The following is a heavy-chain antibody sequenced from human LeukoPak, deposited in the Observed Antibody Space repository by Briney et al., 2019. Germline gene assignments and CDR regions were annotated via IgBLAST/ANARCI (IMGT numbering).Heavy chain of an antibody. CDR1: GFTFSNYG. D-gene: IGHD2-21*02. V-gene: IGHV3-21*01. Sequence: AGGSLRLSCAASGFTFSNYGMNWVRQAPGKGLEWVSSIAGSSGYISYADSVKGRFTISRDNAKKSLYLQMTSLTAEDTAVYYCARDRGAYCGGDCYLGFDYWGRGTLVTVSS. J-gene: IGHJ4*01. CDR2: IAGSSGYI. CDR3: ARDRGAYCGGDCYLGFDY.